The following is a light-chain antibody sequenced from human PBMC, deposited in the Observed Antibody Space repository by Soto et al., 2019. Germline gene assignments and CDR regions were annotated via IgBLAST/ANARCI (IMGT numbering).Light chain of an antibody. J-gene: IGKJ2*01. CDR3: QQYLSYPVT. V-gene: IGKV1-5*01. CDR2: DAS. CDR1: QTISTW. Sequence: DIQMTQSPSTLSASVGDRVIITCRASQTISTWLAWYQQKPGKAPKLLISDASNLESGVPARFSGSGYGTEYTLTSSSLQPDDFGTYYCQQYLSYPVTFGQGTKLEIK.